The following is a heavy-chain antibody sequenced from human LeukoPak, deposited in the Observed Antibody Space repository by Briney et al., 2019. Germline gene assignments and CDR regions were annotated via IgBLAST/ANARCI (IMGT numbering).Heavy chain of an antibody. J-gene: IGHJ4*02. V-gene: IGHV1-2*02. CDR2: INPNSGGT. D-gene: IGHD3-3*01. CDR3: ARVDYDFWSGHRHFDY. CDR1: GYTFTGYY. Sequence: ASVKVSCKASGYTFTGYYMHWVRQASGQGLEWMGWINPNSGGTNYAQKFQGRVTMTRDTSISTAYMELSRLRSDDTAVYYCARVDYDFWSGHRHFDYWGQGTLVTVSS.